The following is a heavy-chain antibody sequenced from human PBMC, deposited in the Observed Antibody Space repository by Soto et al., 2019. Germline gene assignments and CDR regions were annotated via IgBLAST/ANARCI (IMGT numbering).Heavy chain of an antibody. CDR1: GDSVSSNSAA. V-gene: IGHV6-1*01. D-gene: IGHD6-13*01. Sequence: SQTLSLTCAISGDSVSSNSAAWNWIRQSPSRGLEWLGRTYYRSKWYNDYAVSVKSRITINPDTSKNQFSLQLNSVTPEDTAVYYCADHGGRDAHSSSHTGYCYFGMDVWGEGTTVTVSS. J-gene: IGHJ6*04. CDR2: TYYRSKWYN. CDR3: ADHGGRDAHSSSHTGYCYFGMDV.